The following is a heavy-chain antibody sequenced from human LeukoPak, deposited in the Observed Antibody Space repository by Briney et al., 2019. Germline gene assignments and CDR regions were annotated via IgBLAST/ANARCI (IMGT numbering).Heavy chain of an antibody. CDR1: GYTFTVYW. J-gene: IGHJ5*01. D-gene: IGHD2-2*01. V-gene: IGHV1-2*02. Sequence: ASVKVSCKTSGYTFTVYWIHWVRQTPRQGFEWMGWINPKDGVSKYAQNFRGRVTMTRDTSTSTVYMELNSLIYDDTAVYYCTRGILPARFDSWGQGTLVTVTS. CDR3: TRGILPARFDS. CDR2: INPKDGVS.